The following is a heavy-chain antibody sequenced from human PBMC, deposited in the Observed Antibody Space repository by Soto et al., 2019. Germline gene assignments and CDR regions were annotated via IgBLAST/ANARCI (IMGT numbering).Heavy chain of an antibody. CDR2: ISGSGGST. V-gene: IGHV3-23*01. CDR3: AKDRVASSGWCKVSYYFDC. J-gene: IGHJ4*02. CDR1: GFTFSSYA. Sequence: GGSLRLSCAASGFTFSSYAMSWVRQAPGKGLEWVSAISGSGGSTYYADSVKGRFTISRDNSKNTLYLQMNSLRAEDTAVYYCAKDRVASSGWCKVSYYFDCWGQGTLGTVSS. D-gene: IGHD6-19*01.